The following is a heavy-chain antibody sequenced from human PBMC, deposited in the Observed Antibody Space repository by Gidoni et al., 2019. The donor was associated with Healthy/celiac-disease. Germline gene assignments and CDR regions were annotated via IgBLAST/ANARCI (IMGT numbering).Heavy chain of an antibody. Sequence: QVQLQESGPGLVQPSETLSLTCTVSGGSISSYYWSWIRQPPGKGLEWIGYIYYSGSTNYNPSLKSRVTISVDTSKNQFSLKLSAVTAADTAVYYCARGMAVAGPGDYWGQGTLVTVSS. CDR1: GGSISSYY. CDR3: ARGMAVAGPGDY. V-gene: IGHV4-59*01. J-gene: IGHJ4*02. CDR2: IYYSGST. D-gene: IGHD6-19*01.